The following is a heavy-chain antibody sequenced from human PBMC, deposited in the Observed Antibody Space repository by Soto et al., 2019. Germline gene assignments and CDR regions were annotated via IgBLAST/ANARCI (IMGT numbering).Heavy chain of an antibody. J-gene: IGHJ4*02. CDR1: GYRFTNYW. CDR3: ARRVGTWLFHFDY. V-gene: IGHV5-51*01. Sequence: GASLKISWEGSGYRFTNYWIGWVRQMPGKGLEWMGIIYPGDSETRSSPSFEGRVTITVDTSINTAYVQWSILQVSDTAINSFARRVGTWLFHFDYWGQGTLVTVS. CDR2: IYPGDSET. D-gene: IGHD5-12*01.